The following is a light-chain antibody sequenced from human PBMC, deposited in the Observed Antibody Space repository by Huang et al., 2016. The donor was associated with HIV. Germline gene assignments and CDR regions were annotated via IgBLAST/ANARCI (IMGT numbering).Light chain of an antibody. Sequence: AIQMTQSPSSLSASVGDRVTITCRASQGIRNDLGWYQQKPGKAPKLLIYGTSNLLSGVPSRCSGSGSGTDFTLTISSLQPEDFATYYCVQDYNYPRTFGQGTKVEF. CDR3: VQDYNYPRT. V-gene: IGKV1-6*01. J-gene: IGKJ1*01. CDR2: GTS. CDR1: QGIRND.